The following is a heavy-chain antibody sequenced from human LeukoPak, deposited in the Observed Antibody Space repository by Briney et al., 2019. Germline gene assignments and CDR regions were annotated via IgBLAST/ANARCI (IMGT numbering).Heavy chain of an antibody. CDR2: ISAYNGNT. V-gene: IGHV1-18*01. CDR3: ARRGAVSTVTTGVYYYYYMDV. D-gene: IGHD4-17*01. J-gene: IGHJ6*03. CDR1: GYTFTSYG. Sequence: ASEKVSCKASGYTFTSYGISWVRQAPGQGLEWMGWISAYNGNTNYAQKLQGRVTMTTDTSTSTAYMELRSLRSDDTAVYYCARRGAVSTVTTGVYYYYYMDVWGKGTTVTVSS.